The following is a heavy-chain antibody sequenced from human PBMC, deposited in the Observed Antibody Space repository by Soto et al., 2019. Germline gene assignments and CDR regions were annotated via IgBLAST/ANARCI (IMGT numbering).Heavy chain of an antibody. D-gene: IGHD1-26*01. Sequence: SETLSLTCTVSGGSISSYYWIWIRQPPGKGLEWIGYIYYSGSTNYNPSLKSRVTISVDTSKNQFSLKLSSVTAADTAVYYCARTSGSYYFDYWGQGTLVTVSS. CDR1: GGSISSYY. V-gene: IGHV4-59*01. CDR3: ARTSGSYYFDY. J-gene: IGHJ4*02. CDR2: IYYSGST.